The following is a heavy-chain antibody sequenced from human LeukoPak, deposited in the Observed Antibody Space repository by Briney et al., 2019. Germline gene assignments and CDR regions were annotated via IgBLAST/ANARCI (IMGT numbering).Heavy chain of an antibody. CDR2: IYYSGNT. V-gene: IGHV4-39*01. D-gene: IGHD2-21*01. J-gene: IGHJ4*02. Sequence: PSETLSLTCTVSGDSISTSNSYWGWIRQPPGKGLEWIGSIYYSGNTYYNASLKSRVTISVDTSKNQFSLKLSSVTAADTAVYYCARHSLVGQQIDYWGQGTLVTVSS. CDR1: GDSISTSNSY. CDR3: ARHSLVGQQIDY.